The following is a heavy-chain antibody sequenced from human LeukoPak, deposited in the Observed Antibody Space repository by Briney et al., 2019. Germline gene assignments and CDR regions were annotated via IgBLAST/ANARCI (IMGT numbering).Heavy chain of an antibody. D-gene: IGHD1-7*01. CDR2: IYYSGST. Sequence: PSETLSLTCTVSGGSISSYYWSWIRQPPGKGLEWIGYIYYSGSTNYNPSLKSRVTISVDTSKNQFSLKLSSVTAADTAVYYCARGTTLYNWNYPLDYWGQGTLVTVSS. J-gene: IGHJ4*02. V-gene: IGHV4-59*01. CDR3: ARGTTLYNWNYPLDY. CDR1: GGSISSYY.